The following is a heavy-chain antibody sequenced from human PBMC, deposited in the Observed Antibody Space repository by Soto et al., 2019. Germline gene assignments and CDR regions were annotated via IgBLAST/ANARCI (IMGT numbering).Heavy chain of an antibody. Sequence: TLSLTCTVSGGSISSGGYYWSWIRHHPGKGLEWIGYIYYSGSTYYNPSLKSRVTISVDTSKNQFSLKLSSVTAADTAVYYCARDEMYYDFWSGYRHWFDPWGQGTLVTVSS. J-gene: IGHJ5*02. CDR3: ARDEMYYDFWSGYRHWFDP. V-gene: IGHV4-31*03. D-gene: IGHD3-3*01. CDR1: GGSISSGGYY. CDR2: IYYSGST.